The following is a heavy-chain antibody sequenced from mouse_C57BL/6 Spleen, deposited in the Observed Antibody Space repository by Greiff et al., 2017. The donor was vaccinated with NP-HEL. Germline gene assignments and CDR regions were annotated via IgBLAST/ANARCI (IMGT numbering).Heavy chain of an antibody. D-gene: IGHD1-1*01. CDR2: IWSGGST. V-gene: IGHV2-2*01. CDR3: ASITTVVARAMDY. J-gene: IGHJ4*01. CDR1: GFSLTSYG. Sequence: VKLVESGPGLVQPSQSLSITCTVSGFSLTSYGVHWVRQSPGKGLEWLGVIWSGGSTDYNAAFISRLSISKDNSKSQVFFKMNSLQADDTAIYYCASITTVVARAMDYWGQGTSVTVSS.